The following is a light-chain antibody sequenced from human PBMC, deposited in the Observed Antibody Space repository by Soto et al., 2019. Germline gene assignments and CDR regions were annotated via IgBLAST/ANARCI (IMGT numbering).Light chain of an antibody. CDR3: SSYAGSNNFNV. CDR1: SSDVGGYNY. J-gene: IGLJ1*01. Sequence: QSALTQPPSASGSPGQSVTISCTGTSSDVGGYNYVSWYQHHPGKAPKLMIYEVSEPPSGVPDRFSGSKSGNTASLTVSGLQAEDEADYYCSSYAGSNNFNVFGTGTKVTVL. CDR2: EVS. V-gene: IGLV2-8*01.